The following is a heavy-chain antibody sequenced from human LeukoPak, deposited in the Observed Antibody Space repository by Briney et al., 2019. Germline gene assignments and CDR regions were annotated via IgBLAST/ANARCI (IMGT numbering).Heavy chain of an antibody. D-gene: IGHD3-10*01. Sequence: GGSLRLSCAASGFTFSSYGMHWVRQAPGKGPEWVAVIWYDGSNKYYADSVKGRFTISRDNSKNTLYLQMNSLRAEDTAVYYCARDYYGSGSSLDYWGQGTLVTVSS. CDR1: GFTFSSYG. CDR3: ARDYYGSGSSLDY. J-gene: IGHJ4*02. V-gene: IGHV3-33*01. CDR2: IWYDGSNK.